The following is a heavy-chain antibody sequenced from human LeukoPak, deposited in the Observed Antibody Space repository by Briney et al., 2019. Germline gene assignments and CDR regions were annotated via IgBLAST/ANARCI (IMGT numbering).Heavy chain of an antibody. CDR2: ISSSGSTI. V-gene: IGHV3-48*03. CDR3: ARESDSSGYYAHDAFDI. J-gene: IGHJ3*02. D-gene: IGHD3-22*01. CDR1: GFTFSSYG. Sequence: GGSLRLSCAASGFTFSSYGMNWVRQAPGKGLEWVSSISSSGSTIYYADSVKGRFTISRDNAKNSLSLQMNSLRAEDTAVYYCARESDSSGYYAHDAFDIWGQGTMVTVSS.